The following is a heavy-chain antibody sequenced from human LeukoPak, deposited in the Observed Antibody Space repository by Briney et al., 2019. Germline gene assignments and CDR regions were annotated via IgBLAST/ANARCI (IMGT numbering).Heavy chain of an antibody. Sequence: SQTLSLTCAISGDGVSSNSAAWNWIRQSPSRGLEWLGRTYYRSKWYYDYAVAVKSRISINPDTSKNQFSLQLSSVTPEDTAVYYCARDPVGGSTIFGYWGQGTLVTVSS. CDR1: GDGVSSNSAA. V-gene: IGHV6-1*01. D-gene: IGHD1-26*01. CDR3: ARDPVGGSTIFGY. J-gene: IGHJ4*02. CDR2: TYYRSKWYY.